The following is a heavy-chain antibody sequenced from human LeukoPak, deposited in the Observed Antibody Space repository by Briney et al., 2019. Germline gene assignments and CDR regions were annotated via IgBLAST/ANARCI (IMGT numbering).Heavy chain of an antibody. CDR1: GGTFSSYA. V-gene: IGHV1-69*13. J-gene: IGHJ5*02. CDR2: IIPIFGTA. D-gene: IGHD3-3*01. CDR3: ARAVLRFLEWFQYNWFDP. Sequence: ASVKVSCKASGGTFSSYAISWVRQAPGQGLEWMGGIIPIFGTANYAQKFQGRVMITADESTSTAYMELSSLRSEDTAVYYCARAVLRFLEWFQYNWFDPWGQGTLVTVSS.